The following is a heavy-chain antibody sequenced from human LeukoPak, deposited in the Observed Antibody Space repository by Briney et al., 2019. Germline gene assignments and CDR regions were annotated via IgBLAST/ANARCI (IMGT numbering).Heavy chain of an antibody. Sequence: GGSLRLSCAASGFTFSSYSMNWVRQAPGKGLEWVSYISSSSSTIYYADSVKGRFTISRDNSKNTLYLQMNSLRAEDTAVYYCAKDFLQAYYDFWSGYPWGAFDIWGQGTMVTVSS. CDR1: GFTFSSYS. V-gene: IGHV3-48*01. J-gene: IGHJ3*02. D-gene: IGHD3-3*01. CDR3: AKDFLQAYYDFWSGYPWGAFDI. CDR2: ISSSSSTI.